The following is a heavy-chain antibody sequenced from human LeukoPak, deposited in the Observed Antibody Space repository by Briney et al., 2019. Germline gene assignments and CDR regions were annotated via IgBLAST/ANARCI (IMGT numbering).Heavy chain of an antibody. J-gene: IGHJ4*02. CDR2: IKQDGSEK. Sequence: GGSLRLSCEASGLIFSKYWMRWVRQAPRKGLEWVANIKQDGSEKYYLDSVKGRFTISRDNAKNSLYLHMNSLRAEDTAVYYCARAGYTSGYDYWGQGTLVTVSS. V-gene: IGHV3-7*01. CDR3: ARAGYTSGYDY. D-gene: IGHD6-19*01. CDR1: GLIFSKYW.